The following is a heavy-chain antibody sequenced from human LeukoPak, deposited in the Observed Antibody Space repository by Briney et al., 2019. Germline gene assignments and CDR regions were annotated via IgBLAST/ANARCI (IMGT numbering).Heavy chain of an antibody. CDR3: TRGGSADPFEH. V-gene: IGHV4-61*02. CDR1: GGSISSGSYY. Sequence: SETQSLTCTVSGGSISSGSYYWSWIRQPAGKGLEWIGRIYTSGSTNYNPSLKSRVTMSVDTSKNQFSLKLSSVTAADTAVYYCTRGGSADPFEHWGQGTLVTVSS. CDR2: IYTSGST. J-gene: IGHJ4*02. D-gene: IGHD1-26*01.